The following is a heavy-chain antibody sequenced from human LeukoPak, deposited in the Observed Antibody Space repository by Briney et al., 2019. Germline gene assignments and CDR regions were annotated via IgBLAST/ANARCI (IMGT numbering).Heavy chain of an antibody. Sequence: GGSLRLSCAASGFTFSSYAMSWVRQAPGKGLEWVAVISYDGSNKNYADSVKGRFTISRDNSNNTLYLQMNSLRTEDTAVYFCARVPVGTTLYYFDYWGQGTLVTVSS. J-gene: IGHJ4*02. CDR3: ARVPVGTTLYYFDY. CDR2: ISYDGSNK. CDR1: GFTFSSYA. V-gene: IGHV3-30-3*01. D-gene: IGHD1-26*01.